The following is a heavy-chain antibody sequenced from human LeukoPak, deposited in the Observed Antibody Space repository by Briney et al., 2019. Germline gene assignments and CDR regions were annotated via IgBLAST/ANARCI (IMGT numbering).Heavy chain of an antibody. D-gene: IGHD3-22*01. CDR3: AREGGSYYDSSGYFDY. Sequence: GGSLRLSCEASGITFSRYGMSWVRQVPGKGLEWVSAISGSGGSTYYADSVKGRFTISRDNAKNSLYLQMNSLRAEDTAVYYCAREGGSYYDSSGYFDYWGQGTLVTVSS. CDR1: GITFSRYG. V-gene: IGHV3-23*01. CDR2: ISGSGGST. J-gene: IGHJ4*02.